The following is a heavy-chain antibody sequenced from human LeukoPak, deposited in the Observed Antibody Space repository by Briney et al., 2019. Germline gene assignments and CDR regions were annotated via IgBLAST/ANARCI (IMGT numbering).Heavy chain of an antibody. D-gene: IGHD6-13*01. CDR2: INWNGGSI. CDR1: GFTFDDYG. V-gene: IGHV3-20*04. CDR3: ARDPGIAAAGIGGYNWFDP. J-gene: IGHJ5*02. Sequence: GGSLRLSCAASGFTFDDYGMSWVRQAPGKGLEWVSGINWNGGSIGYADSVKGRFTISRDNAKNSLYQQMNILRAEDTALYYCARDPGIAAAGIGGYNWFDPWGQGTLVTVSS.